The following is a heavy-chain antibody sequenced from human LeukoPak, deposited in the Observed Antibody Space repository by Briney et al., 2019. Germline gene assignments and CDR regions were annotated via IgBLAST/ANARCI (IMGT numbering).Heavy chain of an antibody. CDR2: INPNSGGT. D-gene: IGHD6-13*01. J-gene: IGHJ5*02. Sequence: GASVKVSCKASGYTFTSYYMHWVRQAPGQGLEWMGWINPNSGGTNYAQKFQGRVTMTRDTSISTAYMELSRLRSDDTAVYYCARGVAAAGPVTEFDPWGQGTLVTVSS. CDR3: ARGVAAAGPVTEFDP. CDR1: GYTFTSYY. V-gene: IGHV1-2*02.